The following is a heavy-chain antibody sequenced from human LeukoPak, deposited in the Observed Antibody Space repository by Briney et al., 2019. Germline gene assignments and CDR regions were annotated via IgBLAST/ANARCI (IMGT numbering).Heavy chain of an antibody. J-gene: IGHJ4*02. V-gene: IGHV4-30-2*01. Sequence: SETLSLTCAVSGGSISSGGYSWSWIRQPPGKGLEWIGYIYHNGNTYYNPSLKSRVTISVDRSKNQFSLKLSSVTAADTAVYYCARASQGIDYWGQGTLVTVSS. CDR2: IYHNGNT. D-gene: IGHD2/OR15-2a*01. CDR1: GGSISSGGYS. CDR3: ARASQGIDY.